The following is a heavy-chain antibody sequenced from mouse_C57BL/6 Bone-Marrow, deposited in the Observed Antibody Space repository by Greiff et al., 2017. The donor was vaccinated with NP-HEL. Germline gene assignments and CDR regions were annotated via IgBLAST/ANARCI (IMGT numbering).Heavy chain of an antibody. V-gene: IGHV1-64*01. CDR1: GYTFTSYW. CDR2: IHPNSGST. Sequence: VKLQQPGAELVKPGASVKLSCKASGYTFTSYWMHWVKQRPGQGLEWIGMIHPNSGSTNYNEKFKGKATLTADKSSSTAYMELRSLTSEDSAVYFCASRRGDYWGQGTSVTVSS. CDR3: ASRRGDY. J-gene: IGHJ4*01.